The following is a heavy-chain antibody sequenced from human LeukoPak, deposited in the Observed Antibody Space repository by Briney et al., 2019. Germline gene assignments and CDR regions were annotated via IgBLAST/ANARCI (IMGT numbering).Heavy chain of an antibody. CDR3: ARDGPDFWSGYYRDV. CDR2: IKQDGSEK. V-gene: IGHV3-7*01. D-gene: IGHD3-3*01. CDR1: GFTFSSYW. J-gene: IGHJ4*02. Sequence: HSGGSLRLSCAASGFTFSSYWMSWVRQAPGKGLEWVANIKQDGSEKYYVDSVKGRFTISRDNAKNSLYLQMNSLRAEDTAVYYCARDGPDFWSGYYRDVWGQGTLVTVSS.